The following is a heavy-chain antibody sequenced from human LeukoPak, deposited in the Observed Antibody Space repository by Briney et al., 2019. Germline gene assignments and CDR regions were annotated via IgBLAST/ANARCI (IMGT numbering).Heavy chain of an antibody. V-gene: IGHV1-2*02. Sequence: GASVKVSCKASGYTFTGYYMHWVRQAPGQGLEWMGWINPNSGGTNYAQKFQGRVTMTRDTSISTAYMELSRLRSDDTAVYYCARDRAAVAGTLFGYWGQGTLVTVSS. D-gene: IGHD6-19*01. CDR1: GYTFTGYY. CDR3: ARDRAAVAGTLFGY. J-gene: IGHJ4*02. CDR2: INPNSGGT.